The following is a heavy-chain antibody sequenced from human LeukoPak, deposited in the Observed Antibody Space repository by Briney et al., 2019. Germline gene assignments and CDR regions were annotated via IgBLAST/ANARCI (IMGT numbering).Heavy chain of an antibody. CDR2: INPNSGGT. CDR1: GYTFTGYY. V-gene: IGHV1-2*06. D-gene: IGHD6-13*01. Sequence: ASVKVSCKASGYTFTGYYMHWVRQAPGQGLEWMGRINPNSGGTNYAQKFQGRVTMTRDTSISTAYMELSRLRSDDTAVYYCARAPGGRGYSSSWEAFDIWGQGTMVTVSS. CDR3: ARAPGGRGYSSSWEAFDI. J-gene: IGHJ3*02.